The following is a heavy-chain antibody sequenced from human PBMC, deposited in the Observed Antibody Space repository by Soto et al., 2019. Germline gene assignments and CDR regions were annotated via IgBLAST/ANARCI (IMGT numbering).Heavy chain of an antibody. CDR1: GYTFTTYA. J-gene: IGHJ4*02. V-gene: IGHV1-3*01. CDR3: ARGCIGGISYVFDY. D-gene: IGHD2-15*01. Sequence: AAPVKVSCKASGYTFTTYAMHWVRQAPGQRLEWMGWINAGNGNTKYSQKFQGRVTITRDTSASTAYMELSSLRSEDTTVYFCARGCIGGISYVFDYWGQGTLVTGS. CDR2: INAGNGNT.